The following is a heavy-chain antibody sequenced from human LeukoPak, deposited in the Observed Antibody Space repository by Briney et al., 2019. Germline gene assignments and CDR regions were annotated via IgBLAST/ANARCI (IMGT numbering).Heavy chain of an antibody. CDR3: TRDLGQWLLQGIFFDY. J-gene: IGHJ4*02. CDR2: INPSGGST. Sequence: ASVKVSCKASGYTFSSYTMNWVRQAPGQGLEWMGIINPSGGSTSYAQKFQGRVTMTRDTSTSTVYMELRSPRSDDTAVYYCTRDLGQWLLQGIFFDYWGQGTLVTVSS. D-gene: IGHD5-12*01. CDR1: GYTFSSYT. V-gene: IGHV1-46*01.